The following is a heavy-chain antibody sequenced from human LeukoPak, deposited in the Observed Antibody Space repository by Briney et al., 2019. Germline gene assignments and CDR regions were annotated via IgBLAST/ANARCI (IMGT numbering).Heavy chain of an antibody. V-gene: IGHV4-4*07. D-gene: IGHD4-11*01. Sequence: PSETLSLTCTVSGGSISSYYWSWIRQPAGKGLEWIGRIYTSGSTNYNPSLKSRVTTSVDTSKNQFSLKLSSVTAADTAVYYCARAGRVHDYSLFDYWGQGTLVTVSS. J-gene: IGHJ4*02. CDR2: IYTSGST. CDR1: GGSISSYY. CDR3: ARAGRVHDYSLFDY.